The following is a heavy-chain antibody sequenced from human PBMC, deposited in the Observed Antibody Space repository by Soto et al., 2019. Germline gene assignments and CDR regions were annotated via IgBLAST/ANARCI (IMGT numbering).Heavy chain of an antibody. CDR1: GFTFSDYY. V-gene: IGHV3-11*01. Sequence: QVQLVESGGGLVKPGGSLRHSCAASGFTFSDYYISWIRLAPGKGLEGASYISSSGSTIYYADSVKGRFTISRDNAKNSLYPQMNSLRAEDTAVYYCARDHGDYRKYYYYYYMDVWGKGTTVTVSS. D-gene: IGHD4-17*01. J-gene: IGHJ6*03. CDR3: ARDHGDYRKYYYYYYMDV. CDR2: ISSSGSTI.